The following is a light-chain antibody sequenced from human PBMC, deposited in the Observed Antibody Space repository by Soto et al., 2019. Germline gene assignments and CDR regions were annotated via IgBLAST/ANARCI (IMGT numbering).Light chain of an antibody. Sequence: QSALTQFPSASGSPGQSVTISCTGTSSDVGGYDYVSWYQQHPGKAPKLIIYEVSKRPSGVPDRFSGSKSGNTASLTVSGLQADDEADYYCSSYAGNNVVFGGGTKVTVL. CDR2: EVS. V-gene: IGLV2-8*01. CDR1: SSDVGGYDY. J-gene: IGLJ2*01. CDR3: SSYAGNNVV.